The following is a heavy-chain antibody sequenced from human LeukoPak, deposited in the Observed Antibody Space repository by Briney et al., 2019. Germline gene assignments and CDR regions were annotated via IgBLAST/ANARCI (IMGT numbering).Heavy chain of an antibody. CDR1: EYTFTGYY. CDR2: INPNSGDT. CDR3: ATQRGSYLWGTDFDY. V-gene: IGHV1-2*02. D-gene: IGHD3-16*01. Sequence: ASVKVSCKASEYTFTGYYMHWVRQAPGQGLEWMGWINPNSGDTKYSQKFQGRVTMTRDTSIRTAYMELTRLRSDDTAVYYCATQRGSYLWGTDFDYWGQGTLVTVSS. J-gene: IGHJ4*02.